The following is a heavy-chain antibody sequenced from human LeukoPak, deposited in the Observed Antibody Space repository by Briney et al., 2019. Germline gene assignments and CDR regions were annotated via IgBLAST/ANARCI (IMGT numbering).Heavy chain of an antibody. J-gene: IGHJ4*02. CDR2: IWYDGSNK. CDR1: GFTFSSYD. CDR3: ARAESIDDDLLDY. D-gene: IGHD1-1*01. V-gene: IGHV3-33*01. Sequence: PGRSLRLSCAASGFTFSSYDMHWVRQAPGKGLEWVAVIWYDGSNKYYADSVKGRFTISRDNSKNTLYLQMNSLRAEDTAVYYCARAESIDDDLLDYWGQGTLVTVSS.